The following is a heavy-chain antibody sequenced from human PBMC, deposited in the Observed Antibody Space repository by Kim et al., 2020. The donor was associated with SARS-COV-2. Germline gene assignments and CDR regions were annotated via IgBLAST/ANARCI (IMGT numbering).Heavy chain of an antibody. CDR2: ISYDGSNK. J-gene: IGHJ4*02. V-gene: IGHV3-30*18. CDR1: GFTFSSYG. D-gene: IGHD6-13*01. CDR3: AKALSWYFDY. Sequence: GGSLRLSCAASGFTFSSYGMHWVRQAPGKGLEWVAVISYDGSNKYYADSVKGRFTISRDNSKNTLYLQMNSLRAEDTAVYYCAKALSWYFDYWGQGTLVT.